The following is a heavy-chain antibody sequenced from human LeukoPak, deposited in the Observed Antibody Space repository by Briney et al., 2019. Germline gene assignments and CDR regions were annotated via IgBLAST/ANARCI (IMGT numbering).Heavy chain of an antibody. J-gene: IGHJ4*02. CDR2: IRYDGSNK. V-gene: IGHV3-30*02. D-gene: IGHD6-19*01. CDR3: AKDRLGVYSSGWYFDY. CDR1: GFTFSSYG. Sequence: AGGSLRLSCAASGFTFSSYGMHWVRQAPGKGLEWVAFIRYDGSNKYYADSVKGRFTISRDNSKNTLYLQMNSLRAEGTAVYYCAKDRLGVYSSGWYFDYWGQGTLVTVSS.